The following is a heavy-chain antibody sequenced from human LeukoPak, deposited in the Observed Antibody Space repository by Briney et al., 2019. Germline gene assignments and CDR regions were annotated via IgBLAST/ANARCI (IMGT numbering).Heavy chain of an antibody. CDR3: ARDYFSVVRVEPGSYLGD. J-gene: IGHJ4*02. D-gene: IGHD3-10*01. CDR2: INAGNGNT. V-gene: IGHV1-3*01. Sequence: ASVKVSCKASGYTLTSYAMHWVRQAPGQRLEWMGWINAGNGNTKYSQKFQGRVTITRDTSASTAYMELSSLRSEDTAVYYCARDYFSVVRVEPGSYLGDWGQGTLVTVSS. CDR1: GYTLTSYA.